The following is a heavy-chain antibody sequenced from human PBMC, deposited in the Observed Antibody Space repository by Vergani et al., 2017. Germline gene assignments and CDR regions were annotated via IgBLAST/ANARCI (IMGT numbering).Heavy chain of an antibody. CDR3: ARDFAWAHGDYYYYYMDV. J-gene: IGHJ6*03. CDR1: GGSISSYY. D-gene: IGHD3-9*01. V-gene: IGHV4-4*07. Sequence: QVQLPESGPGLVKPSETLSLTCTVSGGSISSYYWSWIRQPAGKGLEWIGRIYTSGSTNYNPSLKSRVTMSVDTSKNQFSLKLSSVTAPDTAVYYCARDFAWAHGDYYYYYMDVWGKGTTVTVSS. CDR2: IYTSGST.